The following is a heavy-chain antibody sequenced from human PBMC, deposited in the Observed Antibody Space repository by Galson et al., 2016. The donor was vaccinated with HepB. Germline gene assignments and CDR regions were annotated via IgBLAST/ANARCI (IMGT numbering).Heavy chain of an antibody. J-gene: IGHJ2*01. CDR2: MTGSGDDT. CDR1: GFTFSAYG. CDR3: AKDHYRDYDLLDWYFDL. D-gene: IGHD4-17*01. Sequence: SLRLSCAASGFTFSAYGMTWVRQAPGKGLEWVSIMTGSGDDTFYADSVKGRFTISRDNSQNTLFLEMSSLGVEDTAVYSCAKDHYRDYDLLDWYFDLWGRGTLVTGSS. V-gene: IGHV3-23*01.